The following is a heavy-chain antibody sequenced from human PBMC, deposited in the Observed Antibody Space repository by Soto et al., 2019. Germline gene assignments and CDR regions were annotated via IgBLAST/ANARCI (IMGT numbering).Heavy chain of an antibody. CDR1: GASVTSTGYY. CDR3: ARVSAVSAEYYFDY. D-gene: IGHD6-19*01. Sequence: QVQLRESGPGLMRPSQTLSLTCTVSGASVTSTGYYWTWIRQSPGKGLEWLGYILHNGNADYSPSLETRLSISLDPSKSQFSMKVNSLSAADTAIYFCARVSAVSAEYYFDYWGQGALVTVSS. J-gene: IGHJ4*02. V-gene: IGHV4-30-4*01. CDR2: ILHNGNA.